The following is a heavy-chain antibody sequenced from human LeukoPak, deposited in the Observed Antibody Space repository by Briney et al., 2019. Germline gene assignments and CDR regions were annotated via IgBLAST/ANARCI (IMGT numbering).Heavy chain of an antibody. D-gene: IGHD2-15*01. CDR1: GFTFSSYW. CDR2: IKQDGSEK. CDR3: ARHDHYSGGSCVY. Sequence: GGSLRLSCAASGFTFSSYWMSWVRQAPGKGLEWVANIKQDGSEKYYADSVKGRSTISRDNAKNSLYLQMNSLRAEDTAVYYCARHDHYSGGSCVYWGQGTLVTVSS. J-gene: IGHJ4*02. V-gene: IGHV3-7*01.